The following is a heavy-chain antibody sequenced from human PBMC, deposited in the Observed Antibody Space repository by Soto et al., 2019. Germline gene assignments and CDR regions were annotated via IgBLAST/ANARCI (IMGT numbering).Heavy chain of an antibody. CDR1: GFTFSSYE. J-gene: IGHJ4*02. V-gene: IGHV3-48*03. CDR2: ISSSGSTI. CDR3: AISRDYYDSSGYFGGPY. D-gene: IGHD3-22*01. Sequence: PWGSLRLSCAASGFTFSSYEMNWVRQAPGKWLEWVSYISSSGSTIYYADSVKGRFTISRDNAKNSLYLQMNSLRAEDTAVYYRAISRDYYDSSGYFGGPYWGQGTLVTVSS.